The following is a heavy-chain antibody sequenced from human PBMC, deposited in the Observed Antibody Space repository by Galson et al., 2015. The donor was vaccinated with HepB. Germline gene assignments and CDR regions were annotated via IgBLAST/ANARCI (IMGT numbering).Heavy chain of an antibody. CDR2: INAGNGNT. CDR1: GYTFTSYA. CDR3: ARDHLYGSGRRYYFDY. J-gene: IGHJ4*02. V-gene: IGHV1-3*01. Sequence: SVKVSCKASGYTFTSYAMHWVRQAPGQRLEWMGWINAGNGNTKYSQKFQGRVTITRDTSASTAYMELSSLRSEDTAVYYCARDHLYGSGRRYYFDYWGQGTLVTVSS. D-gene: IGHD3-10*01.